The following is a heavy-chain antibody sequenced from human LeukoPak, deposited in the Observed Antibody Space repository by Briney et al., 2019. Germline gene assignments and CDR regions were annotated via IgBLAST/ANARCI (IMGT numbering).Heavy chain of an antibody. CDR3: ARATMFGLIISWFDP. J-gene: IGHJ5*02. D-gene: IGHD3-3*01. CDR1: GGSISSHY. Sequence: PSETLSLTCTVSGGSISSHYWSWIRQPPGKGLEWTGYMYYSGTTNYNPSLKSRVTISVDTSKNQFSLKVSSVTAADTAVYYCARATMFGLIISWFDPWGQGTLVTVSS. CDR2: MYYSGTT. V-gene: IGHV4-59*11.